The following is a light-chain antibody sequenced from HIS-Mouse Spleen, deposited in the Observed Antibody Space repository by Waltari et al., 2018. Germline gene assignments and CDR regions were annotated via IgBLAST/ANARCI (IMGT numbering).Light chain of an antibody. CDR2: DDS. CDR1: NIGSKS. J-gene: IGLJ2*01. Sequence: SYVLTQPPSVSVAPGKTARITWGGNNIGSKSVHWYQQKSGQAPVLVVYDDSDRPSGIPERFSGSNSGNTATLTISRVEAGDEADYYCQVWDSSSDHVVFGGGTKLTVL. CDR3: QVWDSSSDHVV. V-gene: IGLV3-21*03.